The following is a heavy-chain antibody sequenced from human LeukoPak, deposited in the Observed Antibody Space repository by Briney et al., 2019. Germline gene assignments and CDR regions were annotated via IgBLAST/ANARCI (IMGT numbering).Heavy chain of an antibody. J-gene: IGHJ1*01. CDR1: GFTFSSYA. D-gene: IGHD3-22*01. CDR2: ISCSGGST. Sequence: GGSLRLSCTASGFTFSSYAMSWVRQAPGKGREWVSGISCSGGSTYYADSVKGRFTISRDNSKNTLYLQMNSLRAEDTAVYYCAKDRVGYYDSSGYYLPAEYFQDWGQGTLVTVSS. CDR3: AKDRVGYYDSSGYYLPAEYFQD. V-gene: IGHV3-23*01.